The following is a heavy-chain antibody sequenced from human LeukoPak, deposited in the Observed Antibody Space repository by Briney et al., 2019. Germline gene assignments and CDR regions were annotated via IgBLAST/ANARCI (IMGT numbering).Heavy chain of an antibody. CDR2: IYPGDSDT. CDR1: GYSFTSYW. J-gene: IGHJ6*03. Sequence: GESLKISCKGSGYSFTSYWIGWVRQMPGKGLEWMGIIYPGDSDTRYSPSFQGQVTISADKSISTAYLQWSSLKASDTAMYYCARAAVAGTYYYYYMDVWGKGTTVTISS. CDR3: ARAAVAGTYYYYYMDV. V-gene: IGHV5-51*01. D-gene: IGHD6-19*01.